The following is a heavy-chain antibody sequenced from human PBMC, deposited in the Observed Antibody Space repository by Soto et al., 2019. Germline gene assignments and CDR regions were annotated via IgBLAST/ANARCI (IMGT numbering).Heavy chain of an antibody. D-gene: IGHD2-21*02. J-gene: IGHJ6*03. Sequence: GGSLRLSCAASGFTFSSYAMSWVRQAPGKGLEWVSAISGSGGSTYYADSVKGRFTLSRDNSKNTLYLQMNSRRTEDTAVDYCEKCAGSGGACSYGYYMDVWGKGTTVTVSS. CDR3: EKCAGSGGACSYGYYMDV. V-gene: IGHV3-23*01. CDR1: GFTFSSYA. CDR2: ISGSGGST.